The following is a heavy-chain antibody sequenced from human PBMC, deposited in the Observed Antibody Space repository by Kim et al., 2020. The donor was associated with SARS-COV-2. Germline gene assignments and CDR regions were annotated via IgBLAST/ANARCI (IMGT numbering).Heavy chain of an antibody. CDR3: AIVRDIVVVPAAIGY. CDR2: INHSGST. D-gene: IGHD2-2*01. Sequence: SETLSLTCAVYGGSFSGYYWSWIRQPPGKGLEWIGEINHSGSTNYNPSLKSRVTISVDTSKNQFSLKLSSVTAADTAVYYCAIVRDIVVVPAAIGYWGQGTLVTVSS. J-gene: IGHJ4*02. V-gene: IGHV4-34*01. CDR1: GGSFSGYY.